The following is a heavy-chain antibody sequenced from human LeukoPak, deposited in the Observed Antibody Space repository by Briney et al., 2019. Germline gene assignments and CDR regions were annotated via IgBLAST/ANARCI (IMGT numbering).Heavy chain of an antibody. V-gene: IGHV1-8*01. CDR2: MNPNSGNT. Sequence: GASVKVSCKASGYTFTSYDIIWVRQATGQGPEWMGWMNPNSGNTGYAQKFQGRVTMTRNTSISTAYMELSSLRSEDTAVYYWARXPLXVVQTYNWFDPWGQGTLVTVSS. CDR1: GYTFTSYD. CDR3: ARXPLXVVQTYNWFDP. D-gene: IGHD2-2*01. J-gene: IGHJ5*02.